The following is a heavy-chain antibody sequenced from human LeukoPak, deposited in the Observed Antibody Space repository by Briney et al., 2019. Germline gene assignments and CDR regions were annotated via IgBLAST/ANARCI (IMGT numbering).Heavy chain of an antibody. V-gene: IGHV3-23*01. CDR1: GFTFSSYA. CDR3: AKELEGGYDLGAAFDI. Sequence: GGSLRLSCTASGFTFSSYAMSWVRQAPGKGLEWVSVITGSDSNTYYADSVKGRFTISRDNSKNTLYLQMNSLRAEDTAVYYCAKELEGGYDLGAAFDIWGQGTMVTVSS. J-gene: IGHJ3*02. D-gene: IGHD5-12*01. CDR2: ITGSDSNT.